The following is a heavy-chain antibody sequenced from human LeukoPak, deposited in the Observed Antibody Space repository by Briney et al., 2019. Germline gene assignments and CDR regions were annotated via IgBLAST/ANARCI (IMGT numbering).Heavy chain of an antibody. Sequence: ASVKVSCKASGYTFTSYDINWVRQATGQGLEWMGWMNPNSGNTGYAQKFQGRVTMTRNTSISTAYMELSSLRSEDTAVYYCARGRPPPIRITMVRGVNYYYYMDVWGKGTTVTVSS. V-gene: IGHV1-8*01. CDR1: GYTFTSYD. CDR2: MNPNSGNT. J-gene: IGHJ6*03. D-gene: IGHD3-10*01. CDR3: ARGRPPPIRITMVRGVNYYYYMDV.